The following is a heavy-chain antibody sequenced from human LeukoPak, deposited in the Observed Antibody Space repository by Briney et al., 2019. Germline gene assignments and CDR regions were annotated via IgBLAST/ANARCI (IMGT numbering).Heavy chain of an antibody. D-gene: IGHD2-2*01. CDR3: ARDQEDCSSTSCYDGWFDP. Sequence: PGASVKVSCKASGYTFTSYGISWVRQAPGQGLEWMGWISAYNGNTNYAQKLQGRVTMTTDTSTSTAYMELRSLRSDDTAVYYSARDQEDCSSTSCYDGWFDPWGQGTLVTVSS. CDR1: GYTFTSYG. V-gene: IGHV1-18*01. J-gene: IGHJ5*02. CDR2: ISAYNGNT.